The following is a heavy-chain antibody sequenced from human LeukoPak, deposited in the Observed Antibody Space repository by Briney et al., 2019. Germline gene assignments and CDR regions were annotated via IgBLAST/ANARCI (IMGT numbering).Heavy chain of an antibody. Sequence: GGSLRLSCAASGFTFSSYAMSWVRQAPGKGLEWVSAISGSGGSTYYADSVKGRFTISRDNSKNTLYLQMNSLRAEDTAVYYCAKDDGGVPAALGVYYYYSGMDVWGHGTTVTVSS. D-gene: IGHD2-2*01. V-gene: IGHV3-23*01. CDR2: ISGSGGST. CDR1: GFTFSSYA. CDR3: AKDDGGVPAALGVYYYYSGMDV. J-gene: IGHJ6*02.